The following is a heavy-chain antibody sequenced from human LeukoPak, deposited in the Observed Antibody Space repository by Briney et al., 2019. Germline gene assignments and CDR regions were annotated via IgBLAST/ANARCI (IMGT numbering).Heavy chain of an antibody. CDR1: GGSFNGYY. J-gene: IGHJ5*02. Sequence: PSETLSLTCAVYGGSFNGYYWSWIRQPPGKGLEWIGEINHSGSTNYNPSLKSRVTISVDTSKNQFSLKLSSVTAADTAVYYCAGGSMITFGGVIVSPFDPWGQGTLVTVSS. CDR3: AGGSMITFGGVIVSPFDP. V-gene: IGHV4-34*01. D-gene: IGHD3-16*02. CDR2: INHSGST.